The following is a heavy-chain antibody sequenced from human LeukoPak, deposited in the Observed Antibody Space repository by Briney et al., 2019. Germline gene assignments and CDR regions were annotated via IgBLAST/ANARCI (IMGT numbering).Heavy chain of an antibody. J-gene: IGHJ6*02. CDR2: ISGSSGHI. Sequence: NPGGSLRLSCAASGFTFRSHTLNWVRQAPGKGLEWVSSISGSSGHIYYADSVKGRFTIFRDNAKNLLYLQMNSLRAEDTAVYYCARESSYYYGMDVWGQGTTVTVSS. CDR3: ARESSYYYGMDV. V-gene: IGHV3-21*06. CDR1: GFTFRSHT.